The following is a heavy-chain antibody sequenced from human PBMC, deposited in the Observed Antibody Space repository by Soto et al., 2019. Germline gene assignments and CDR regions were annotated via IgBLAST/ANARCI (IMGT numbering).Heavy chain of an antibody. J-gene: IGHJ6*02. CDR2: ISWNSGSI. V-gene: IGHV3-9*01. CDR3: AKDMGSDYDYVWGSYRHYYGMDV. CDR1: GFTFDDYA. Sequence: GGSLRLSCAASGFTFDDYAMHWVRQAPGKGLEWVSGISWNSGSIGYADSVKGRFTISRDNAKNPLYLQMNSLRAEDTALYYCAKDMGSDYDYVWGSYRHYYGMDVWGQGTTVTVSS. D-gene: IGHD3-16*02.